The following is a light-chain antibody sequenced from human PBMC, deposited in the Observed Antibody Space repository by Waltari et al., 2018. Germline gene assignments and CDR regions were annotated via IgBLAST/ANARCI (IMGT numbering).Light chain of an antibody. Sequence: QLVLTQSPSSSASLGASIRLTGTLSSGPSSNIIAWLQQQPERGPRYLMKVNSDGTHSKGDDIPDRFSGSSSGAERYLTISSLQSEDEADYYCQTGGHGTWVFGGGTKVTVL. CDR3: QTGGHGTWV. V-gene: IGLV4-69*01. J-gene: IGLJ3*02. CDR2: VNSDGTH. CDR1: SGPSSNI.